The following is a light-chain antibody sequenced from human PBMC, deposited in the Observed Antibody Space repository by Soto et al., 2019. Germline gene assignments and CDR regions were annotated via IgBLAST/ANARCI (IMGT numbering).Light chain of an antibody. Sequence: DIVMTQSPATLSLSPGERVTLSCRASQSVTSNYLSWYQQKPGQAPRLLLYGASSRATGIPDRFSGSGSGTDFTLTISRLEPEDFAVYYCQQSGSSPPTFGQGTKVDIK. V-gene: IGKV3-20*01. CDR1: QSVTSNY. CDR2: GAS. J-gene: IGKJ1*01. CDR3: QQSGSSPPT.